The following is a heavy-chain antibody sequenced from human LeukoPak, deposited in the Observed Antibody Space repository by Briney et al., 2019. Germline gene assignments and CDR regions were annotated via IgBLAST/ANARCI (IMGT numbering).Heavy chain of an antibody. CDR3: ARGVMGRTIITTFYYFDS. CDR1: GGSISSSSYY. J-gene: IGHJ4*02. D-gene: IGHD2/OR15-2a*01. Sequence: SETLSLTCTVSGGSISSSSYYWGWIRQPPGKGLEWIGSIYYSGSTNYNPSLKSRVTISVDTSKNQFTLKLSSVTAADTAVYYCARGVMGRTIITTFYYFDSWGQGTLVTVSS. V-gene: IGHV4-39*06. CDR2: IYYSGST.